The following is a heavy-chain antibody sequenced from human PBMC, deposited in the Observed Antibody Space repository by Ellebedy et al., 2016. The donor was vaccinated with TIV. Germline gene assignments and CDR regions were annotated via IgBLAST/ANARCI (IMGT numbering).Heavy chain of an antibody. CDR3: ARGSVVTGADS. J-gene: IGHJ4*02. D-gene: IGHD2-21*02. CDR2: INQDGRAK. CDR1: GFTFRNYW. Sequence: GESLKISCAASGFTFRNYWMNWVRQAPGKGLELVANINQDGRAKNYVDSVKGRFAISRDNAKNSLYLQMNSLRGEDTAVYYFARGSVVTGADSWGQGTLVTVSS. V-gene: IGHV3-7*03.